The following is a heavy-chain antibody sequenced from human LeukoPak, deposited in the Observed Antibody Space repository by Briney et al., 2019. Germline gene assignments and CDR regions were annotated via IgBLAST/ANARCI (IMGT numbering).Heavy chain of an antibody. V-gene: IGHV3-30*18. Sequence: GGSLRLSCAASGFTFSNYWMHWVRQAPGKGLEWVGVISKNGSNTYYGDSVKGRFTISRDNTNNTLSLQMNGLTTEDTGVYFCVKGRRGSSYVHYFDSWGQGTLVTVSS. CDR3: VKGRRGSSYVHYFDS. CDR2: ISKNGSNT. D-gene: IGHD5-18*01. J-gene: IGHJ4*02. CDR1: GFTFSNYW.